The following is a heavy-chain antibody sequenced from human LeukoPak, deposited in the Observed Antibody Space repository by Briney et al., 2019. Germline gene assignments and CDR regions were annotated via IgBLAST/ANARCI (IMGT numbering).Heavy chain of an antibody. V-gene: IGHV3-30*02. CDR3: AKDMFDWLLYGDAFDI. CDR2: IRYDGSNK. Sequence: PGGSLRLSCVASGFTFSSHSMNWVRQAPGKGLEWVAFIRYDGSNKYYADSVKGRFTISRDNSKNTLYLQMNSLRAEDTAVYYCAKDMFDWLLYGDAFDIWGQGTMVTVSS. J-gene: IGHJ3*02. CDR1: GFTFSSHS. D-gene: IGHD3-9*01.